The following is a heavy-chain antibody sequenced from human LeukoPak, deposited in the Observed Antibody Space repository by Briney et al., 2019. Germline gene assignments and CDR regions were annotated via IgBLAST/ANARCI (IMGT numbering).Heavy chain of an antibody. D-gene: IGHD3-10*01. CDR2: ISYDGTVE. V-gene: IGHV3-30*04. Sequence: GGSLRLSCAASGFTFITYAMHWVRQSPGKGLEWVAVISYDGTVEYYADSVKGRFTISRDNSKNTLYLQMNSLRAEDTAVYYCAKEYYGSGSYSYYYYYMDVWGKGTTVTVSS. CDR1: GFTFITYA. J-gene: IGHJ6*03. CDR3: AKEYYGSGSYSYYYYYMDV.